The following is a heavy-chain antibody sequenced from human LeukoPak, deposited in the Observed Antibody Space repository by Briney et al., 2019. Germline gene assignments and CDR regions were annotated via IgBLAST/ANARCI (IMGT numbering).Heavy chain of an antibody. CDR3: ARDRVAAAENWFDP. CDR1: GFTFSSYA. D-gene: IGHD6-13*01. CDR2: IWYDGSNK. V-gene: IGHV3-30*07. Sequence: GGSLRLSCAASGFTFSSYAMHWVRQAPGKGLEWVAVIWYDGSNKYYADSVKGRFTISRDNSKNTLYLQMNSLRAEDTAVYYCARDRVAAAENWFDPWGQGTLVTVSS. J-gene: IGHJ5*02.